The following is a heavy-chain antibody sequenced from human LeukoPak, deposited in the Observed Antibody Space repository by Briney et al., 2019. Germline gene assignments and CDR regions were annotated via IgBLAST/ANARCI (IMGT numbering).Heavy chain of an antibody. CDR2: IYSGGST. Sequence: HPGGSLRLSCAASGFTVSSNYMSWVRQAPGKGLEWGSVIYSGGSTYYADSVKGRFTISRDNSKNTLYLQMNSLRAEDTAVYYCARDPSSAYYYYYGMDVWGKGTTVTVSS. V-gene: IGHV3-53*01. D-gene: IGHD6-13*01. CDR3: ARDPSSAYYYYYGMDV. J-gene: IGHJ6*04. CDR1: GFTVSSNY.